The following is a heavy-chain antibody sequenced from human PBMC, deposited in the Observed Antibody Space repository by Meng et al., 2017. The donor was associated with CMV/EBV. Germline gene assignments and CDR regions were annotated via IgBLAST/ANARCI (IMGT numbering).Heavy chain of an antibody. D-gene: IGHD3-22*01. CDR1: GFTFSSYW. V-gene: IGHV3-53*01. J-gene: IGHJ4*02. CDR2: IYSGGST. CDR3: ATTASSGYYYYFNY. Sequence: GESLKISCAASGFTFSSYWMHWVRQAPGKGLVWVSVIYSGGSTYYADSVKGRFTISRDNSKNTLYLQMNSLRAEDTAVYYCATTASSGYYYYFNYWGQGTLVTVSS.